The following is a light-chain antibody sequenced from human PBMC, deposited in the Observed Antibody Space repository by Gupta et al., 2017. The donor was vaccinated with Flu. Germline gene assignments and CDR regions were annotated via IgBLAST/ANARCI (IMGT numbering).Light chain of an antibody. Sequence: EIVMTQSPATLSVSPGERATLSCRASQSVSSNLAWYQQKPGQAPRLLIYGASTRATGIPARFSGSGSGTEFTLTISSLQSEDFAVYYCQQYNNWPPVFGHGTKVDIK. J-gene: IGKJ3*01. CDR2: GAS. CDR3: QQYNNWPPV. V-gene: IGKV3-15*01. CDR1: QSVSSN.